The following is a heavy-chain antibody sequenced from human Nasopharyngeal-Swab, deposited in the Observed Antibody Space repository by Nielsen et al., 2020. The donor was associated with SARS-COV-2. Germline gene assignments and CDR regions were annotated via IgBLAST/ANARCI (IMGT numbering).Heavy chain of an antibody. J-gene: IGHJ4*02. CDR1: GFTFSSYW. CDR3: ARDSGYCSGGSCYSDYFDY. CDR2: IKQDGSEK. D-gene: IGHD2-15*01. V-gene: IGHV3-7*01. Sequence: GGSLRLSCAASGFTFSSYWMSWVRQAPGKGLEWVANIKQDGSEKYYVDFVKGRFTISRDNSKNTLYLQMNSLRAEDTAVYYCARDSGYCSGGSCYSDYFDYWGQGTLVTVSS.